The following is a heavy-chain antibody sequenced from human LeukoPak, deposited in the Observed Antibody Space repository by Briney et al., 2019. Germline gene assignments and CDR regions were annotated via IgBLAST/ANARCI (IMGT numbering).Heavy chain of an antibody. CDR3: AKHSWGEIWSGYDQNYYYYYMDV. CDR1: GFTFSSYA. J-gene: IGHJ6*03. D-gene: IGHD3-3*01. CDR2: ISGSGGST. Sequence: GGSLRLSCAASGFTFSSYAMNWVRQTPGKGLEWVSAISGSGGSTLSADFVKGRFTISRDNSQSTLYLQMNSLRAEDTAVYYCAKHSWGEIWSGYDQNYYYYYMDVWGKGTSVTVSS. V-gene: IGHV3-23*01.